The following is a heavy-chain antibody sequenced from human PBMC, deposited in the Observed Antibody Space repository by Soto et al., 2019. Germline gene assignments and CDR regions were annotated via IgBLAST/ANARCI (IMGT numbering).Heavy chain of an antibody. Sequence: SETLSLTCSISGGSFSNDYWTWIRQSPGKGLEWIGYIFHSGITDYNPSVKSRVTISIDKSRNLFSLTLTSVTAADTAVYYCARDRYFSDGRGYYRTLDSWGQGTLVTVS. V-gene: IGHV4-59*01. CDR1: GGSFSNDY. CDR2: IFHSGIT. J-gene: IGHJ5*01. CDR3: ARDRYFSDGRGYYRTLDS. D-gene: IGHD3-22*01.